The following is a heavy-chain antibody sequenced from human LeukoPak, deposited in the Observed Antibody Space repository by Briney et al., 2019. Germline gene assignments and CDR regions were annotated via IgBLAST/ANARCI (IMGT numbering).Heavy chain of an antibody. D-gene: IGHD4-17*01. CDR3: AKDGVSVSNGALDY. V-gene: IGHV3-9*01. CDR1: GFTFDDYA. J-gene: IGHJ4*02. Sequence: GGSLRLSCAASGFTFDDYAVHWVRQAPGKGLEWVSGISWNSGSIGYADSVKGRFTISRDNAKNSLYLQMNSLRAEDTALYYCAKDGVSVSNGALDYWGQGTLVTVSS. CDR2: ISWNSGSI.